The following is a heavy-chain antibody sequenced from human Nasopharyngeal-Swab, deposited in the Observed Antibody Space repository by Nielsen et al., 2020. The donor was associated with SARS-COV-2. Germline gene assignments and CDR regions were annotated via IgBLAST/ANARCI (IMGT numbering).Heavy chain of an antibody. Sequence: SETLSLTCTVSGDSISSYYWSWIRQPPGKGLEWIGHIYYSGSANYNPSPKSRVTMSVDTSNNQFSLKLSFVTAADTAVYYCARTSKYQLRSGGGYYYYMDVWGKGTTVTVSS. V-gene: IGHV4-59*01. CDR2: IYYSGSA. J-gene: IGHJ6*03. D-gene: IGHD2-2*01. CDR1: GDSISSYY. CDR3: ARTSKYQLRSGGGYYYYMDV.